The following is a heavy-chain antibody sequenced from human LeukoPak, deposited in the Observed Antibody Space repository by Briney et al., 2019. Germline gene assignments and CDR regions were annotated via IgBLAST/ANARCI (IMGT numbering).Heavy chain of an antibody. J-gene: IGHJ4*02. CDR3: ARDSSGYCDY. CDR2: ISYDGSFQ. V-gene: IGHV3-30*01. Sequence: GRSPRLSCAASGFTFSSHAMHWVRQAPGKGLEWVAPISYDGSFQYYADSVKGRFTISRDNSKNTLYLQMNSLRAEDTAVYYCARDSSGYCDYWGQGTLVTVSS. D-gene: IGHD3-22*01. CDR1: GFTFSSHA.